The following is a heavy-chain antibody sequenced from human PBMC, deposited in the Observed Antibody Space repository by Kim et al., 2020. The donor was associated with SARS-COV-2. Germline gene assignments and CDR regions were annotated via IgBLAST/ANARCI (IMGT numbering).Heavy chain of an antibody. CDR2: ISYDGSNK. CDR1: GFTFSSYG. V-gene: IGHV3-30*18. J-gene: IGHJ4*02. CDR3: AKGGGELLARTNY. Sequence: RGSLRLSCAASGFTFSSYGMHWVRQAPGKGLEWVAVISYDGSNKYYADSVKGRFTISRDNSKNTLYLQMNSLRAEDTAVYYCAKGGGELLARTNYWGQGTLVTVSS. D-gene: IGHD1-26*01.